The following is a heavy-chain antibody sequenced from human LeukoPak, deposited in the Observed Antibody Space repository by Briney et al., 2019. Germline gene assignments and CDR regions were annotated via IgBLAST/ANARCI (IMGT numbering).Heavy chain of an antibody. CDR2: ISSGSSYI. CDR3: ARGGGNDYDTSGYYYLAAY. D-gene: IGHD3-22*01. J-gene: IGHJ4*02. V-gene: IGHV3-21*01. CDR1: GFTFSSYS. Sequence: GGSLRLSCAASGFTFSSYSMNWVRQAPGKGLEWVSSISSGSSYIYYADSVKGRFTISRDNAKNSLFLQMNSLRAEDTAVYYCARGGGNDYDTSGYYYLAAYWGQGTLVTVSS.